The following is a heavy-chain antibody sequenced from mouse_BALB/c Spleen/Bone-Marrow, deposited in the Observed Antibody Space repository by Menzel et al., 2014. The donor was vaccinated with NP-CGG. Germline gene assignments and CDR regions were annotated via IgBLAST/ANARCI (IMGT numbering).Heavy chain of an antibody. CDR2: INPSSGYT. Sequence: QVQLQQSAAELARPGASVKMSCEASGYTFSTYTMHWVKQRPGQGLEWIGYINPSSGYTEYNQKFKDKTTLTADKSSGTAYMQLSSLTSEDSAVYYCARKVDGSYGPLFAYWGQGTLVTVSA. CDR3: ARKVDGSYGPLFAY. CDR1: GYTFSTYT. J-gene: IGHJ3*01. V-gene: IGHV1-4*02. D-gene: IGHD1-1*02.